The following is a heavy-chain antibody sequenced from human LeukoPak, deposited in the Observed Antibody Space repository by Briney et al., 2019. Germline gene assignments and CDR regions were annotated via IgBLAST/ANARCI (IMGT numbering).Heavy chain of an antibody. CDR2: IYYSGTT. CDR3: ARKRHDSSGYHFDY. Sequence: PSETLSLTCTVSGGSISSHYWSWFRQPPGKELEWIGYIYYSGTTDYNPSLKSRVTISLDTSRTQFSLKLDSVTAADTAVHYCARKRHDSSGYHFDYWGQGTQVTVSS. CDR1: GGSISSHY. V-gene: IGHV4-59*11. D-gene: IGHD3-22*01. J-gene: IGHJ4*02.